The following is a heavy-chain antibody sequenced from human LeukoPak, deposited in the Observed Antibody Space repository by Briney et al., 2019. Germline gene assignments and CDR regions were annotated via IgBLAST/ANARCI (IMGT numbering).Heavy chain of an antibody. CDR2: ISGSGGST. Sequence: QSGGSLRLSCAASGFTFSSYAMSWVRQAPGKGLEWVSAISGSGGSTYYADSVKGRFTISRDNSKNTLYLRMNSLRAEDTAVYYCAKDRDQDSSGYYEYYFDYWGQGTLVTVSS. CDR3: AKDRDQDSSGYYEYYFDY. J-gene: IGHJ4*02. V-gene: IGHV3-23*01. CDR1: GFTFSSYA. D-gene: IGHD3-22*01.